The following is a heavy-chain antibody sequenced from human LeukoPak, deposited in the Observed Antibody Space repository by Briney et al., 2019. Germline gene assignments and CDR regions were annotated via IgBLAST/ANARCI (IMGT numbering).Heavy chain of an antibody. V-gene: IGHV3-7*04. CDR3: SGDPGDY. CDR1: GFTFNEYW. D-gene: IGHD7-27*01. CDR2: INQDGSET. Sequence: GGSLRLSCAASGFTFNEYWMSWVRQAPGKGLEWVANINQDGSETYYVDSVEGRFTISRDNAKNSLFLQMRSLRAEDSAVYFCSGDPGDYWGQGTLVTVSS. J-gene: IGHJ4*02.